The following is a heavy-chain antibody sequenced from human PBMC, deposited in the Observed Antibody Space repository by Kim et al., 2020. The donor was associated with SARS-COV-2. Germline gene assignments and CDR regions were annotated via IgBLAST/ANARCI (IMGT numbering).Heavy chain of an antibody. CDR3: ARALYSYGLYYFDY. V-gene: IGHV1-2*02. Sequence: QNFQGRVTMTRDTSISTAYMELSRLRSDDTAVYYCARALYSYGLYYFDYWGQGTLVTVSS. D-gene: IGHD5-18*01. J-gene: IGHJ4*02.